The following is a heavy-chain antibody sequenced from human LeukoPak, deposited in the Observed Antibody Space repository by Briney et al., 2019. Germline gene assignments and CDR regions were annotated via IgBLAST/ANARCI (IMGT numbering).Heavy chain of an antibody. Sequence: ASVKVSCKASGYTFTSFGINWVRQAPGQGLEWVGGISADTGTTNYPQNLQGRVTMTRDTSTNTVQLELRSLRSDDTAGYFCARDASQIRGLIHPMDVWGQGTTVTVSS. J-gene: IGHJ6*02. V-gene: IGHV1-18*01. CDR2: ISADTGTT. D-gene: IGHD3-10*01. CDR3: ARDASQIRGLIHPMDV. CDR1: GYTFTSFG.